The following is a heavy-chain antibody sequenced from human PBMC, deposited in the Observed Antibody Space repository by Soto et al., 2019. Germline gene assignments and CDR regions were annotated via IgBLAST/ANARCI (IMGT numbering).Heavy chain of an antibody. D-gene: IGHD2-15*01. J-gene: IGHJ3*02. CDR3: AVNYCSGGSCRDAFDI. CDR2: ISAYNGNT. CDR1: GYTFTSYG. V-gene: IGHV1-18*01. Sequence: QVQLVQSGAEVKKPGASVKVSYKASGYTFTSYGISWVRQAPGQGLEWMGWISAYNGNTNYAQKLQGRVTMTTDTSTSTAYMELRSLRSDDTAVYYCAVNYCSGGSCRDAFDIWGQGTMVTVSS.